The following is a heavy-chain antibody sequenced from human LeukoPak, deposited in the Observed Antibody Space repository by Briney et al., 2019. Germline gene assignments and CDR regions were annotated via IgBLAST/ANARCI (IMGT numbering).Heavy chain of an antibody. D-gene: IGHD3-10*01. CDR3: ARAVGPYDY. V-gene: IGHV3-23*01. CDR1: GFTLSSYA. Sequence: SGGSLRLSCAASGFTLSSYAMSWVRQAPGKGLEWVSAISGSGGSTYYADSVKGRFTISRDNSKNTLYLQMNSLRAEDTGVYYCARAVGPYDYWGQGTLVTVSS. CDR2: ISGSGGST. J-gene: IGHJ4*02.